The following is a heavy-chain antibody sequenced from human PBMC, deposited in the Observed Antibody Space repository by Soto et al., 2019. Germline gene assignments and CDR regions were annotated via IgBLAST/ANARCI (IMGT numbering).Heavy chain of an antibody. V-gene: IGHV4-30-4*01. Sequence: PSETLSLTCTVSGGSISSGDYYWSWIRQPPGKGLEWIGYIYYSGSTYYNPSLKSRVTISVDTSKNQFSLKLSSVTAADTAVYYCARDSGYSSSSGWIDPWGQGTLVTVSS. CDR1: GGSISSGDYY. CDR3: ARDSGYSSSSGWIDP. CDR2: IYYSGST. J-gene: IGHJ5*02. D-gene: IGHD6-6*01.